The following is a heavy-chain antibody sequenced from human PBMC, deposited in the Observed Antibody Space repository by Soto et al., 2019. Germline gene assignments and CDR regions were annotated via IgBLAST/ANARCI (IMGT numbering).Heavy chain of an antibody. J-gene: IGHJ4*02. CDR2: ISAYNGNT. Sequence: ASVKVSCKASGYTFTSYGISWVRQAPGQGLEWMGWISAYNGNTNYAQKLQGRVTMTTDTSTSTAYMELRSLRSDDTAVYYCARVMDCSGGSCYEDYWGQGTLVTVSS. D-gene: IGHD2-15*01. CDR3: ARVMDCSGGSCYEDY. V-gene: IGHV1-18*01. CDR1: GYTFTSYG.